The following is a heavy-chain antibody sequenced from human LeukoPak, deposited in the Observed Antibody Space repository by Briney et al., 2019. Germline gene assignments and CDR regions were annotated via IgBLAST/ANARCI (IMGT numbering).Heavy chain of an antibody. Sequence: PGESLKISCQGSGYNFRTYWIGWVRQMPGKGLEWMGIIYPGDSDTRYSPSFQGQVTISADKSISTAYLQWGSLKASDTAMYYCARSQGYCSGGSCLQGDWFDPWGQGTLVTVSS. V-gene: IGHV5-51*01. CDR2: IYPGDSDT. D-gene: IGHD2-15*01. J-gene: IGHJ5*02. CDR3: ARSQGYCSGGSCLQGDWFDP. CDR1: GYNFRTYW.